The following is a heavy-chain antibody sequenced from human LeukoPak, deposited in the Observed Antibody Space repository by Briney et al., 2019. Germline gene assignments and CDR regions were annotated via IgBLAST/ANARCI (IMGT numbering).Heavy chain of an antibody. CDR2: IRGSSTTI. CDR1: GFSFSTSS. CDR3: ARDARSHCGTDACYGPYFDY. J-gene: IGHJ4*02. D-gene: IGHD2-2*01. V-gene: IGHV3-48*01. Sequence: GGSLRLSCAASGFSFSTSSMSWVRQTPGKALEWISYIRGSSTTIYYADSVKGRFTISRDNARNSLYLQMNALRAEDTGVYFCARDARSHCGTDACYGPYFDYWGQGSLVTVSS.